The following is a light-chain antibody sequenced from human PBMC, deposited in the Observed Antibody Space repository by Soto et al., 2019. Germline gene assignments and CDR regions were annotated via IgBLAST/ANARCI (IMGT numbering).Light chain of an antibody. Sequence: SYELTQPPSVSVAPGETARITCGRNNIGSDTVHWYQQKPGQAPVVVVYDDSERPSGTPERISGSNSGDTATLTIRRVEAGDEADYYCLVWDSIGDNYVFXSGTKVTV. J-gene: IGLJ1*01. CDR1: NIGSDT. CDR2: DDS. CDR3: LVWDSIGDNYV. V-gene: IGLV3-21*02.